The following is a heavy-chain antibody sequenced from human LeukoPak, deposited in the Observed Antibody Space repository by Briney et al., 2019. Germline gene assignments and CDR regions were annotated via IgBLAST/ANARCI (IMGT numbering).Heavy chain of an antibody. V-gene: IGHV4-4*07. CDR1: GGSISSYY. Sequence: SETLSLTCTVSGGSISSYYWSWIRQPAGKGLESIGHISTSGSTSYNPSLKSRVTMSVDTSKNQFSLKLSSVTAADTAVYYCARGGYSSSSFYYYYMDVWGKGTTVTVSS. CDR3: ARGGYSSSSFYYYYMDV. D-gene: IGHD6-6*01. J-gene: IGHJ6*03. CDR2: ISTSGST.